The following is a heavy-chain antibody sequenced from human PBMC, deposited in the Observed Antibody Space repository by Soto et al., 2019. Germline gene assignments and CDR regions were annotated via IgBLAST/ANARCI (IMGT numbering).Heavy chain of an antibody. CDR3: VKSGGGSRRYAYNCFDP. V-gene: IGHV3-23*01. D-gene: IGHD6-13*01. CDR2: VSGSGEAT. Sequence: SPRLAPASYGFTCVDYAISQALQASGEGLESLSTVSGSGEATYYADSVKGRLTVSRDNSKITLYLQMNRLRVEDTAVYFCVKSGGGSRRYAYNCFDPRGQGTQVTGSS. CDR1: GFTCVDYA. J-gene: IGHJ5*02.